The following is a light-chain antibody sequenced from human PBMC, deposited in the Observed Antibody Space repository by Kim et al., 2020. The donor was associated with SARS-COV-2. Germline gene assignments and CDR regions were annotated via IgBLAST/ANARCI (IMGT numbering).Light chain of an antibody. CDR1: SNIVGNQG. J-gene: IGLJ1*01. CDR2: RNN. V-gene: IGLV10-54*02. Sequence: RQTATLTCTGNSNIVGNQGAALLQQHQGHPPKLLSYRNNNRPSGISERFSASRSGNTASLTITGLQPEDEADYYCSALDSSLSAYVFGTGTKVTVL. CDR3: SALDSSLSAYV.